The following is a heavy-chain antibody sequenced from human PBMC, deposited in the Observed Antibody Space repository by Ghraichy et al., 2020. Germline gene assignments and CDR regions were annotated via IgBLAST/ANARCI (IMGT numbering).Heavy chain of an antibody. V-gene: IGHV3-23*01. Sequence: GGSLRLSCAASGFTFSSYAMSWVRQAPGKGLEWVSAISGSGGSTYYADSVKGRFTISRDNSKNTLYLQMNSLRAEDTAVYYCAKDFHYDSSGGSDYWGQGTLVTVSS. D-gene: IGHD3-22*01. J-gene: IGHJ4*02. CDR1: GFTFSSYA. CDR3: AKDFHYDSSGGSDY. CDR2: ISGSGGST.